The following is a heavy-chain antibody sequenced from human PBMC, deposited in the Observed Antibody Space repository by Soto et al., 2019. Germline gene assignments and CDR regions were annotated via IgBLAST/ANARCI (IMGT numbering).Heavy chain of an antibody. CDR2: MYYRGTT. CDR3: ARGYYDGRHGLDV. D-gene: IGHD3-3*01. Sequence: SEDPVPHLLCLWFLHQYLLLELDPADPGKGLEWIGYMYYRGTTKYNPSLKSRVTISVDTSKNQVSLKLSSVTAADTAVYYCARGYYDGRHGLDVWGQGTTVTVSS. CDR1: FLHQYLL. J-gene: IGHJ6*02. V-gene: IGHV4-59*01.